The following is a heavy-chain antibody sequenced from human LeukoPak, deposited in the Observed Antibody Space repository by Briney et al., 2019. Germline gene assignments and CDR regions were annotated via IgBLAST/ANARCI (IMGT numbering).Heavy chain of an antibody. Sequence: GGSLRLSCAASGFTFSSYDMHWVRQAPGKGLEGVSAICTAGDTYYPGSVNGRFTISRETAKSSLYLQMNSLRAGDTAVYYCARGGPADGNYYYYGMDVWGQGTTVTVSS. J-gene: IGHJ6*02. D-gene: IGHD1-26*01. V-gene: IGHV3-13*01. CDR1: GFTFSSYD. CDR2: ICTAGDT. CDR3: ARGGPADGNYYYYGMDV.